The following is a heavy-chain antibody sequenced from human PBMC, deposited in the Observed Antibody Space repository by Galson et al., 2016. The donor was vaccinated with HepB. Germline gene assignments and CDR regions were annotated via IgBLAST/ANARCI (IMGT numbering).Heavy chain of an antibody. J-gene: IGHJ4*02. Sequence: SLRLSCAASGFTFSDYNMNWVRQAPGMGLEWISYVSTASSTKYYAASVTGRFTISRDNAKKLLYLQMNSLRAEDTAVYYCAKDPYYYGSGSYLYFHYWGQGTLVTVSS. CDR1: GFTFSDYN. CDR3: AKDPYYYGSGSYLYFHY. V-gene: IGHV3-48*01. D-gene: IGHD3-10*01. CDR2: VSTASSTK.